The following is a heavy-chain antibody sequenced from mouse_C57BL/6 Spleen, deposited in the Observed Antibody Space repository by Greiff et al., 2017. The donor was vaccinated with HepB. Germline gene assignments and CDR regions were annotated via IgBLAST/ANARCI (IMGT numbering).Heavy chain of an antibody. Sequence: EVKVVESGEGLVKPGGSLKLSCAASGFTFSSYAMSWVRQTPEKRLEWVAYISSGGDYIYYADTVKGRFTISRDNARNTLYLQMSSLKSEDTAMYYCTKYGNYYAMDYWGQGTSVTVSS. D-gene: IGHD2-1*01. V-gene: IGHV5-9-1*02. J-gene: IGHJ4*01. CDR3: TKYGNYYAMDY. CDR2: ISSGGDYI. CDR1: GFTFSSYA.